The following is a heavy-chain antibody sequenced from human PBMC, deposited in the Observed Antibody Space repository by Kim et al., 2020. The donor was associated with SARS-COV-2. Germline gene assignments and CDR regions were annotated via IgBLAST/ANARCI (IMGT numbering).Heavy chain of an antibody. CDR3: ARVDIVVVPAADQAYYYYYGMDV. Sequence: GGSLRLSCAASGFTFSSYSMNWVRQAPGKGLEWVSSISSSSSYIYYADSVKGRFTISRDNAKNSLYLQMNSLRAEDTAVYYCARVDIVVVPAADQAYYYYYGMDVWGQGTTVTVSS. D-gene: IGHD2-2*01. V-gene: IGHV3-21*01. CDR1: GFTFSSYS. CDR2: ISSSSSYI. J-gene: IGHJ6*02.